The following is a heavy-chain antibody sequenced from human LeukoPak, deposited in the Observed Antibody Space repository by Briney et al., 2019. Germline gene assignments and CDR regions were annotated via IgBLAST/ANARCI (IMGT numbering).Heavy chain of an antibody. V-gene: IGHV4-31*03. CDR3: ARVGVWWELEGISVHNWFDP. CDR1: GGSISSGGYY. D-gene: IGHD1-26*01. Sequence: PSQTLSLTCTVSGGSISSGGYYWSWIRQHPGKGLEWIGYIYYSGSTNYNPSLKSRVTISVDTSKNQFSLKLSSVTAADTAVYYCARVGVWWELEGISVHNWFDPWGQGTLVTVSS. J-gene: IGHJ5*02. CDR2: IYYSGST.